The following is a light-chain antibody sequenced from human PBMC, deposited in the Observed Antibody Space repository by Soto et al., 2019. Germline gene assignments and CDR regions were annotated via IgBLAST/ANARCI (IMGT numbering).Light chain of an antibody. CDR2: EVR. CDR3: NSFRVSHLYV. J-gene: IGLJ1*01. CDR1: MRDVGGYNL. V-gene: IGLV2-14*01. Sequence: QSVLTQPASVSGSPGQSITISCAGTMRDVGGYNLVSWYQQHPGRAPQLILYEVRNRPSGISFRFSGSKSGNTASLTISGLQAEDEADYYCNSFRVSHLYVFGTGTKLTVL.